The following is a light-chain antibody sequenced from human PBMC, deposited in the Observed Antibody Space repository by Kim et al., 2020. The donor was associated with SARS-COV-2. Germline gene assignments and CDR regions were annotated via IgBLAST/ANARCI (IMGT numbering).Light chain of an antibody. V-gene: IGLV2-14*01. J-gene: IGLJ3*02. CDR1: SSDIGNYNF. CDR3: SSHIGSSNWV. Sequence: QSALTQPASVSGSPGQSITISCTGTSSDIGNYNFVSWSQQHPGKAPKLLIYDVSKRPSGVSDRFSGSKSGNTASLTISGLQAEDEADYYGSSHIGSSNWVFGGGTQLTVL. CDR2: DVS.